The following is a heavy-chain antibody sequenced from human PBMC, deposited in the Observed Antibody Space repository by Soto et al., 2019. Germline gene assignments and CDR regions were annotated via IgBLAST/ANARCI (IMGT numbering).Heavy chain of an antibody. Sequence: QVQLQESGPGPVKPSETLSLTCTVSGGSISSDYWSWLRQSPGKGLEWIGYIYYSGNTKYNPSLESRVTISIAASKNQVPLNLRSVTAADTAVYYCAKQGGKYGIRTFDPWGQGTLVTVSS. J-gene: IGHJ5*02. V-gene: IGHV4-59*08. CDR2: IYYSGNT. CDR1: GGSISSDY. CDR3: AKQGGKYGIRTFDP. D-gene: IGHD1-1*01.